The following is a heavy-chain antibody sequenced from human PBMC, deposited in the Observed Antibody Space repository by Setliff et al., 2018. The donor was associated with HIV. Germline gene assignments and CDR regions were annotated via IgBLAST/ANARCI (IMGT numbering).Heavy chain of an antibody. Sequence: GASVKVSCKTSGYFFSEFYIHWVQQAPGQGLEWMGWISAYNGNTNYAQKLQGRVTMTTDTSTSTAYMELRSLRSDDTAVYYCAAGRWLQLGGPAAGDYWGQGTLVTVSS. J-gene: IGHJ4*02. CDR1: GYFFSEFY. CDR3: AAGRWLQLGGPAAGDY. D-gene: IGHD5-12*01. CDR2: ISAYNGNT. V-gene: IGHV1-18*01.